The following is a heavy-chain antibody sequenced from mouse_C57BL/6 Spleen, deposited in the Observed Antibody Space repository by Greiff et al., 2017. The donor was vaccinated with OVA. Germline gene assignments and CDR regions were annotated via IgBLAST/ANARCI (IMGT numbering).Heavy chain of an antibody. Sequence: DVQLQESGPGLVKPSQSLSLTCSVTGYSITSGYYWNWIRQFPGNKLEWMGYISYDGSNNYNPSLKNRISITRDTSKNQVFLKLNSVTTEDTATYYCARDQGYDYDADWYFDVWGTGTTVTVSS. J-gene: IGHJ1*03. CDR3: ARDQGYDYDADWYFDV. D-gene: IGHD2-4*01. CDR2: ISYDGSN. V-gene: IGHV3-6*01. CDR1: GYSITSGYY.